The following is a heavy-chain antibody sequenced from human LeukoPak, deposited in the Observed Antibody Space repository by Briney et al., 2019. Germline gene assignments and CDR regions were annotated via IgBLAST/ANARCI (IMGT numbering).Heavy chain of an antibody. V-gene: IGHV3-23*01. J-gene: IGHJ3*02. CDR3: AKDRLSSGWTGSAFDI. CDR2: ISGSGGST. CDR1: GFTFSSNW. Sequence: PGGSLRLSCAASGFTFSSNWMSWVRQAPGKGREWFSAISGSGGSTYYADSVKGRFTISRDNSKNTLYLQMNSLRAEDTAVYYCAKDRLSSGWTGSAFDIWGQGTMVTVSS. D-gene: IGHD6-19*01.